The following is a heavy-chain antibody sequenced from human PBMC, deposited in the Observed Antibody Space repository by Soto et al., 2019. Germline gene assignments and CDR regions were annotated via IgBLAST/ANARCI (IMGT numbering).Heavy chain of an antibody. CDR1: GGTFSSYA. J-gene: IGHJ4*02. CDR2: IIPIFGTA. V-gene: IGHV1-69*06. D-gene: IGHD3-3*01. CDR3: ARRGSYYDFWSGYSPFDY. Sequence: SVKVSCKASGGTFSSYAISWVRQAPGQGLEWMGGIIPIFGTANYAQKFQGRVTITADKSTSTAYMELSSLRSEDTAVYYCARRGSYYDFWSGYSPFDYWGQGTLVTVSS.